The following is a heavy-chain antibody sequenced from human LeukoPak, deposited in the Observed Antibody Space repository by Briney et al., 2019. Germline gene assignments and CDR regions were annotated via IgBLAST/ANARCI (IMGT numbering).Heavy chain of an antibody. V-gene: IGHV3-7*01. D-gene: IGHD1-14*01. Sequence: GGSLRLSCVAPGFTFSSNWMTWVRQAPGKGLEWVANTKEDGSARYYVESVKGRFTVSRDNAKNSLFLQMDRLKVEDTAVYYCARGGKDGSLDSWGQGSLVTVSS. CDR1: GFTFSSNW. CDR3: ARGGKDGSLDS. CDR2: TKEDGSAR. J-gene: IGHJ4*02.